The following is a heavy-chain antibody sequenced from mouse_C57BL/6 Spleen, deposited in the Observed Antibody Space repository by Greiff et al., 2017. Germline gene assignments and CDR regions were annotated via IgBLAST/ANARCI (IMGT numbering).Heavy chain of an antibody. V-gene: IGHV1-50*01. Sequence: VQLQQPGAELVKPGASVKLSYQASGYTFTSYWMQWVKQRPGQGLEWIGEIDPSDSYTNYNQKFKGKATLTVDTSSSTAYMQLSSLTSEDSAVYYCARGAYGNYRYFDVCGTGTTVTVSS. CDR3: ARGAYGNYRYFDV. D-gene: IGHD2-1*01. CDR1: GYTFTSYW. J-gene: IGHJ1*03. CDR2: IDPSDSYT.